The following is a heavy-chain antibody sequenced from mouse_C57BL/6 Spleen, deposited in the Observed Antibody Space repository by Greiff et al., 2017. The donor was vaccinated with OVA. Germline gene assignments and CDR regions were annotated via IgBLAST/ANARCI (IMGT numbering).Heavy chain of an antibody. Sequence: QVQLQQSGPELVKPGASVKISCKASGYSFTSYYIHWVKQRPGQGLEWIGWIYPGSGNTKYNEKFKGKATLTADTSSSTAYMQLSSLTSEDSAVYYCARSHGSSYYAMDYWGQGTSVTVSS. D-gene: IGHD1-1*01. J-gene: IGHJ4*01. CDR1: GYSFTSYY. V-gene: IGHV1-66*01. CDR2: IYPGSGNT. CDR3: ARSHGSSYYAMDY.